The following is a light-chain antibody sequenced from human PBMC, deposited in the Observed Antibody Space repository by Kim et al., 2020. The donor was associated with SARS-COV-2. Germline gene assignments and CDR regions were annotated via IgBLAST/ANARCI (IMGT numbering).Light chain of an antibody. Sequence: CPGERATLSCRASQSVTTNLAWYQQKPGLAPRLLIYGASTRATGIPARFSGSGSGREFTLTISSLQSEDFAVYYCQQYNTWPPITFGQGTRLEIK. CDR2: GAS. CDR1: QSVTTN. J-gene: IGKJ5*01. CDR3: QQYNTWPPIT. V-gene: IGKV3-15*01.